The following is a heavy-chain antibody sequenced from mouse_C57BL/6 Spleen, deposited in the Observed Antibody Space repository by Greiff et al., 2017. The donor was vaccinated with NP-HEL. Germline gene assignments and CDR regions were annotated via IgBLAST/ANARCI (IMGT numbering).Heavy chain of an antibody. CDR1: GISITTGNYR. CDR3: ARYDYDQDYFDY. J-gene: IGHJ2*01. Sequence: EVQLPPPGPGLVKPSQTGVLTCAVTGISITTGNYRWSWIRQFPGNKLEWIGYIYYSGTITYNPSLTSRTTITRDTPKNQFFLEMNSLTAEDTATYYCARYDYDQDYFDYWGQGTTLTVSS. V-gene: IGHV3-5*01. D-gene: IGHD2-4*01. CDR2: IYYSGTI.